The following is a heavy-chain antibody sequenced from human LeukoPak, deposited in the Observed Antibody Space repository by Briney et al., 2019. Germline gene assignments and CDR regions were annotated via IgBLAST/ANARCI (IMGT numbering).Heavy chain of an antibody. V-gene: IGHV4-34*01. CDR1: GGSFSGYY. J-gene: IGHJ6*03. CDR2: ISRSGST. D-gene: IGHD3-9*01. Sequence: SETLTLTCAASGGSFSGYYLSWIRQPPGKGLEWVGEISRSGSTNYNPALKSRVTISVDTSKSQFSLKLSSVTAADTAVYYCARGGPALRYCDWGAYYMDVWGKGTTVTVSS. CDR3: ARGGPALRYCDWGAYYMDV.